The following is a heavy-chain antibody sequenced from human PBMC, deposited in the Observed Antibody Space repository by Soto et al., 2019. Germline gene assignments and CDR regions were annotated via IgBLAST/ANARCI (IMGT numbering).Heavy chain of an antibody. Sequence: EVQLVESGGGLVKPGGSLRLSCAASGFTFSSYSMNWVRQAPGKGLECVSSISSSSSYIYYADSVKGRFTISRDNAKNSLYLQMNSLRAEDTAVYYCARSPGFWYYGMDVWGQGTTVTVSS. D-gene: IGHD3-10*01. J-gene: IGHJ6*02. CDR2: ISSSSSYI. V-gene: IGHV3-21*01. CDR1: GFTFSSYS. CDR3: ARSPGFWYYGMDV.